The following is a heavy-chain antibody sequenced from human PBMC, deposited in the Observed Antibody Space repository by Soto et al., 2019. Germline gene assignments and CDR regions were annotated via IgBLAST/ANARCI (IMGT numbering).Heavy chain of an antibody. D-gene: IGHD6-19*01. J-gene: IGHJ4*02. CDR3: ERDLAGAFDY. Sequence: QVQLVESGGGVVQPGRSLRLSCAASGFTFSSYGMHWVRQAPGKGLEWVAVIWYDGSNKYYADSVKGRFTISRDNSKNTLSLQMNSLRAEDTAVYDWERDLAGAFDYSGQRTLVTVAS. CDR2: IWYDGSNK. V-gene: IGHV3-33*01. CDR1: GFTFSSYG.